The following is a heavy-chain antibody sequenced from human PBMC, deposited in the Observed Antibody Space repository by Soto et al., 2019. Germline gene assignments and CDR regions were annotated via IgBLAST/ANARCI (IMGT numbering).Heavy chain of an antibody. V-gene: IGHV3-23*01. CDR1: GFSFSDHA. Sequence: GGSLRLSCAASGFSFSDHAMTWVRQAPGKGLEWVSVASGSGNSTYYADSVKGRFTISRDNSNNTLYLQMNSLRAEDTAIYYCAKPNLYCSSTSCYDYWGQGTLVTV. CDR3: AKPNLYCSSTSCYDY. CDR2: ASGSGNST. J-gene: IGHJ4*02. D-gene: IGHD2-2*01.